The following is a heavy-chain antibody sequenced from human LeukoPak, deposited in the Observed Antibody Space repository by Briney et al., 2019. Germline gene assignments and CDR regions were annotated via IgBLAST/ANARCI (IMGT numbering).Heavy chain of an antibody. J-gene: IGHJ4*02. D-gene: IGHD3-3*01. CDR3: VLVDGGYYSRDY. CDR1: GFTFSSYS. Sequence: GGSLRLSCAASGFTFSSYSMNWVRQAPGKGLEWVAVISYDGSNKYYADSVKGRFTISRDNSKNTLYLQMNSLRAEDTAVYYCVLVDGGYYSRDYWGQGTLVTVSS. CDR2: ISYDGSNK. V-gene: IGHV3-30*03.